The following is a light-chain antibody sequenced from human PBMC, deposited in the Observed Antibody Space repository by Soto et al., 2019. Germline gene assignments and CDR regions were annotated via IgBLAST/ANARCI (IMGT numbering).Light chain of an antibody. V-gene: IGLV2-23*02. Sequence: QSVLTQPASVSGSPEQSITISCTGTSSDVGSYNLVSWYQQHPGKAPKLMIYEVSKRPSGVSNRFSGSKSGNTASLTISGLQSEDEADYYCCSYAGSSTSLYVFGTGTKVTVL. J-gene: IGLJ1*01. CDR3: CSYAGSSTSLYV. CDR1: SSDVGSYNL. CDR2: EVS.